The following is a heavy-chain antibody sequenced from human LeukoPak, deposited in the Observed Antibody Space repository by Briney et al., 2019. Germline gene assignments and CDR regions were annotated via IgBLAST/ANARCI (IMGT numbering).Heavy chain of an antibody. D-gene: IGHD2-21*02. Sequence: GGSLRLSCAASGFTFSDYYMSWIRQAPGKGLEWVSYISSSGSTIYYADSVKGRFTISRDNAKNSLYLQMNSLRAEDTAVYYCARDSVVVVTAKSAVWFDPWGQGTLVTVSS. V-gene: IGHV3-11*01. CDR2: ISSSGSTI. CDR1: GFTFSDYY. J-gene: IGHJ5*02. CDR3: ARDSVVVVTAKSAVWFDP.